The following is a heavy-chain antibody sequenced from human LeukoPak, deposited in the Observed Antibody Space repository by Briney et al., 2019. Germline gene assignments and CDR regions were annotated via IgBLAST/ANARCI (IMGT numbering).Heavy chain of an antibody. Sequence: GGSLRLSCAASGFTFSDHYMDWDRQAPGKGLEWVGRIRNKASSYTTAYAASVKGRFTLSRDDSKNSLYLQMNSLKTEDTAVYYCARDSGSYYIDYWGQGTLVTVSS. CDR2: IRNKASSYTT. CDR3: ARDSGSYYIDY. J-gene: IGHJ4*02. V-gene: IGHV3-72*01. CDR1: GFTFSDHY. D-gene: IGHD1-26*01.